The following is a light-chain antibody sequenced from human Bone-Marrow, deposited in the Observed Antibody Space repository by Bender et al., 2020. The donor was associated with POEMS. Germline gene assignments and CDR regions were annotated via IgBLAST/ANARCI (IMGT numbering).Light chain of an antibody. Sequence: QSVVTQPPSASGTPGQRVAISCSGSSSNIGNHGVNWYQQLPGEAPKLLIYYDDLLTPGVSDRFSASKSGTSASLAISELQSEDEADYYCCSYVDVNIWVFGGGTKLTVL. CDR1: SSNIGNHG. V-gene: IGLV1-36*01. CDR3: CSYVDVNIWV. J-gene: IGLJ3*02. CDR2: YDD.